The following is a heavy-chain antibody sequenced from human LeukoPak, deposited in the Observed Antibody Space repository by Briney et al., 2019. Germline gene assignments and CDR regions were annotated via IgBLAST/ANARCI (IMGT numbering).Heavy chain of an antibody. D-gene: IGHD1-26*01. CDR2: ISSSGSTI. Sequence: GGSLRLSCAASGFTFSDYHMSWIRQAPGKGLEWVSYISSSGSTIYYADSVKGRFTISRDNAKNSLYLQMNSLRAEGTAVYYCARESATPSYNWFDPWGQGTLVTVSS. V-gene: IGHV3-11*01. CDR1: GFTFSDYH. CDR3: ARESATPSYNWFDP. J-gene: IGHJ5*02.